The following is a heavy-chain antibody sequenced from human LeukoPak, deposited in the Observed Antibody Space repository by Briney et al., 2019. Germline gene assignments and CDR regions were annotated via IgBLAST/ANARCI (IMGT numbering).Heavy chain of an antibody. CDR1: GGSISSSSYY. Sequence: SETLSLTCTVSGGSISSSSYYWGWIRQLPGKGLEWIGSIYYSGSTYYNPSLKSRVTISVDTSKNQFSLKLSSVTAADTAVYYCARRRSSYGYIGYWGQGTLVTVSS. J-gene: IGHJ4*02. CDR3: ARRRSSYGYIGY. D-gene: IGHD5-18*01. CDR2: IYYSGST. V-gene: IGHV4-39*01.